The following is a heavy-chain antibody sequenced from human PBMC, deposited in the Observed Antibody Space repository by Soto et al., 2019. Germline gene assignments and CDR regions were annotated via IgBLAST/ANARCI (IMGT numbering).Heavy chain of an antibody. V-gene: IGHV5-51*01. Sequence: PGESLKISCKGSGYSFTNYWIGWVRQMPGKGLEWMGIIYPDDSDTIYSPSFEVQVTISADKSISTAYLQWSSLKASDTAMYYCARGDSSGWSYHYYHGMDVWGQGTTVTVSS. CDR2: IYPDDSDT. D-gene: IGHD6-19*01. CDR3: ARGDSSGWSYHYYHGMDV. CDR1: GYSFTNYW. J-gene: IGHJ6*02.